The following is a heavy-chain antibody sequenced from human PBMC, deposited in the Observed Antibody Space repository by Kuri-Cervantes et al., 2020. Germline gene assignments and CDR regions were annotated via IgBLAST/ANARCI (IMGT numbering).Heavy chain of an antibody. CDR3: ARDPVVGGTGYFFEY. V-gene: IGHV4-4*07. J-gene: IGHJ4*02. CDR1: GGSISSYY. CDR2: IYTSGTT. Sequence: SESLSLTCTVSGGSISSYYWSWLRQPAGKGLEWIGRIYTSGTTNYNPSFKSRVTMTVDTYKNQFSLKLSSVAAADTAVYYCARDPVVGGTGYFFEYWGQGTLVTVSS. D-gene: IGHD1-26*01.